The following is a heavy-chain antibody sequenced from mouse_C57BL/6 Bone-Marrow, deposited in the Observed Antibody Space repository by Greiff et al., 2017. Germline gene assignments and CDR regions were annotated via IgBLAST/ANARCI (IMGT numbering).Heavy chain of an antibody. CDR2: IDPSDSYT. D-gene: IGHD1-1*01. CDR1: GYTFTSYW. V-gene: IGHV1-50*01. CDR3: ARERDYYGSSPYWYFDF. J-gene: IGHJ1*03. Sequence: VQLQQPGAELVKPGASVKLSCKASGYTFTSYWMQWVKQRPGQGLEWIGEIDPSDSYTNYNQKFKGKATLTVDTSSSTAYMQLSSLTSEDSAVYYCARERDYYGSSPYWYFDFWGTGTTVTVSS.